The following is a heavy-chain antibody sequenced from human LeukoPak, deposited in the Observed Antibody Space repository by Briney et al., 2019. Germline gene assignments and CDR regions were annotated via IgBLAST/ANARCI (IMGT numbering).Heavy chain of an antibody. J-gene: IGHJ6*03. Sequence: ASVKVSCKASGYTFTSYYMHWVRQAPGQGLEWMGIINPSGGSTSYAQKFQGRVTMTRDMSTSTVYMELSSLRSEDTAVYYCARDGQQLVHYYYYYYMDVWGKGTTVTVSS. CDR1: GYTFTSYY. V-gene: IGHV1-46*01. D-gene: IGHD6-13*01. CDR3: ARDGQQLVHYYYYYYMDV. CDR2: INPSGGST.